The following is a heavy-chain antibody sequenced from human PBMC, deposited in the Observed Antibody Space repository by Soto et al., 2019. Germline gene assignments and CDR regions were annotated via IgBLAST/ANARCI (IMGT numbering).Heavy chain of an antibody. V-gene: IGHV1-58*01. CDR3: AAGTYYAFWSGYPKDLDY. CDR1: GFTFTSSA. Sequence: SVKVSCKASGFTFTSSAVQWVRQARVQRLERIGWIAVGSGDTNHAQSFQERVTVSRDMSTRTAYMELSSLRSEDTAVYCCAAGTYYAFWSGYPKDLDYCGRGTLLTVSS. J-gene: IGHJ4*02. CDR2: IAVGSGDT. D-gene: IGHD3-3*01.